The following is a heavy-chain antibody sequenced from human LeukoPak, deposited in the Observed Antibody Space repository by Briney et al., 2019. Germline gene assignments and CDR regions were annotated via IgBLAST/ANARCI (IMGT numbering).Heavy chain of an antibody. V-gene: IGHV1-69*01. J-gene: IGHJ4*02. CDR1: GGTFSTYA. CDR2: IIPILATA. Sequence: ASVKVSCKASGGTFSTYAISWVRQAPGHGLEWMGGIIPILATANYAQKFQGRVTITADESTSTAYMELSSLRSEDTAVYYCATSPTSDSPGYWGQGTLVTVSS. CDR3: ATSPTSDSPGY. D-gene: IGHD2-21*02.